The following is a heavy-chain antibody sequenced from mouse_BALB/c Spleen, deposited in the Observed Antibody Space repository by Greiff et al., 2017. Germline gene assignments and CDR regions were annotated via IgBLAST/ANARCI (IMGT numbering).Heavy chain of an antibody. CDR2: IDPSDSYT. V-gene: IGHV1S127*01. Sequence: QVQLKQPGAELVKPGASVKMSCKASGYTFTSYWMHWVKQRPGQGLEWIGVIDPSDSYTSYNQKFKGKATLTVDTSSSTAYMQLSSLTSEDSAVYYCTRRYGNDYFDYWGQGTTLTVSS. CDR1: GYTFTSYW. CDR3: TRRYGNDYFDY. D-gene: IGHD2-10*02. J-gene: IGHJ2*01.